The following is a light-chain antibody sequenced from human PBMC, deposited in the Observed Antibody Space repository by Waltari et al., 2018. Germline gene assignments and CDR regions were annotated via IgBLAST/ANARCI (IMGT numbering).Light chain of an antibody. V-gene: IGKV3-15*01. CDR2: AAS. J-gene: IGKJ2*01. CDR1: QRIARN. CDR3: QQSSSSYT. Sequence: EIVMTQSPATLSVSPGERVTLSCRASQRIARNLAWYQQKRGQPPRLLIYAASSRAAGIPDRFSASGSETDFSLTISGLQAEDFATYYCQQSSSSYTFGPGTKLEI.